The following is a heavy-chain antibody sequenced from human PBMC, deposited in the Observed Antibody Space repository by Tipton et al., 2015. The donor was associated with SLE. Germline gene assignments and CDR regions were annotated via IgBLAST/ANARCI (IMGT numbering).Heavy chain of an antibody. D-gene: IGHD2-21*01. CDR1: GGSISTYY. CDR2: VHYTGST. Sequence: TLSLTCTVSGGSISTYYWSWIRQPPGKGLEWIGYVHYTGSTNYNPSIKSRVSISLDTSENQFSLKLSSVTAADTAVYYCARGGLIPGYFDSWGQGTLVTVSS. V-gene: IGHV4-59*12. CDR3: ARGGLIPGYFDS. J-gene: IGHJ4*02.